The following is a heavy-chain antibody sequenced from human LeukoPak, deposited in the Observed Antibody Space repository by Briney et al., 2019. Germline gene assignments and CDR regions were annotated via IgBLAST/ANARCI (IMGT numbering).Heavy chain of an antibody. CDR1: GLTFSNVW. CDR2: INTAGST. V-gene: IGHV3-74*01. CDR3: ASFRDTDN. D-gene: IGHD2-21*01. J-gene: IGHJ3*01. Sequence: GGSLTLSCEVSGLTFSNVWMHWVRQAPGQGLVWVSRINTAGSTVYADPVKGRFTISRDNAKNMVYLQMNSLRAEDTAVYYCASFRDTDNWGGGTMVTVSS.